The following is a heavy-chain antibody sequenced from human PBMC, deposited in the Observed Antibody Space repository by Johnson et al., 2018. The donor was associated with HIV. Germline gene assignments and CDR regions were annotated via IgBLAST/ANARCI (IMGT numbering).Heavy chain of an antibody. CDR3: TTGQLERRSPNDAFDI. V-gene: IGHV3-30-3*01. J-gene: IGHJ3*02. D-gene: IGHD1-1*01. Sequence: QVQLVESGGGLVQPGGSLRLSCAASGFTFSSYAMSWVRQAPGKGLEWVAVVSYDGSNKFYADSVKGRFTISRDNSKNTLYLQMDSLKTEDTAVYYCTTGQLERRSPNDAFDIWGQGTMVTVSS. CDR1: GFTFSSYA. CDR2: VSYDGSNK.